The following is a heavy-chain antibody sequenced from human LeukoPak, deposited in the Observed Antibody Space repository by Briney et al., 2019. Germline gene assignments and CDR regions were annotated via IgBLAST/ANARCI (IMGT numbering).Heavy chain of an antibody. CDR1: GFTFSTYS. CDR3: ARETNYYYYGLDV. CDR2: ISSSSSYT. V-gene: IGHV3-21*01. J-gene: IGHJ6*02. Sequence: GGSLRLSCAASGFTFSTYSMKWVRQAPGKGLEWVSSISSSSSYTDYADSVKGRFTISRDNAKNSLYLQMNSLRGEDTAVYYCARETNYYYYGLDVWGQGTTVTVS.